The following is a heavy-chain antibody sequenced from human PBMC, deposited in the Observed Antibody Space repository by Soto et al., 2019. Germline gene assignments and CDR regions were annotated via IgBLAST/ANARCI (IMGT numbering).Heavy chain of an antibody. Sequence: QVQLVQSGAEVEKPGASVKVSCKASGYTFTTYGISWVRQAPGQGLEWMGWISPYNGDTNYAQNLQGRVTMTTDTATRTPYMELRSLRSDDAAVYYCAVWFGGGGDDWGQGTLVTVSS. D-gene: IGHD3-10*01. CDR3: AVWFGGGGDD. CDR2: ISPYNGDT. CDR1: GYTFTTYG. J-gene: IGHJ4*02. V-gene: IGHV1-18*04.